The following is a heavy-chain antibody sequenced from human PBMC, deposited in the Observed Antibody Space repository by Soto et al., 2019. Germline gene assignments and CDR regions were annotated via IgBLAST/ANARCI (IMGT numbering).Heavy chain of an antibody. Sequence: QVQLQESGPGLVKPSQALSLSCTASGDSITTGGFYLSWIRQHPGKGLEWIGSTDYGGSTYYNPSLKCRLNMSIDASQHQFALKLASVTAADTAVYFCARGARTTVLSACWDSWGQGTLVSVSS. CDR2: TDYGGST. V-gene: IGHV4-31*03. J-gene: IGHJ4*02. CDR1: GDSITTGGFY. D-gene: IGHD3-3*01. CDR3: ARGARTTVLSACWDS.